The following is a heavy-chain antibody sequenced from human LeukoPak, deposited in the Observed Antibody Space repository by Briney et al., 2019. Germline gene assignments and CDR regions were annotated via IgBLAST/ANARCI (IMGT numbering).Heavy chain of an antibody. CDR2: INPNSGDT. Sequence: ASVKVSCKASGYTFTGYYMHWVRQAPGQGLEWMGWINPNSGDTNYAQKFQGRVTMTRDTSISIAYMELSRLRSDDTAVYYCARAVATIVRGAHGYWGQGTLVTVSS. D-gene: IGHD3-10*01. J-gene: IGHJ4*02. CDR3: ARAVATIVRGAHGY. V-gene: IGHV1-2*02. CDR1: GYTFTGYY.